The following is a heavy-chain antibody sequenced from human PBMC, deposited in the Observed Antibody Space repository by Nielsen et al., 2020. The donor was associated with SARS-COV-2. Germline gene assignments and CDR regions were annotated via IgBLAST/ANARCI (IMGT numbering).Heavy chain of an antibody. Sequence: SETLSLTCTVSGGSISSYYWSWIRQPPGKGLEWIGYIYYSGSTNYNPSLKSRVTISVDTSKNQFSLKLSSVIAADTAVYYCARGAAAGFDYWGQGTLVTVSS. D-gene: IGHD6-13*01. J-gene: IGHJ4*02. V-gene: IGHV4-59*01. CDR3: ARGAAAGFDY. CDR2: IYYSGST. CDR1: GGSISSYY.